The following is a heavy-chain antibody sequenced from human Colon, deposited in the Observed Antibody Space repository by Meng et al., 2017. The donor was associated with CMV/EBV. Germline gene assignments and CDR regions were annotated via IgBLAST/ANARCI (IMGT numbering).Heavy chain of an antibody. V-gene: IGHV2-70D*14. CDR1: GLSLATHGMR. Sequence: SGPTLVKPPQSLTLTCTFSGLSLATHGMRVSWIRQSPSGALEWLARIDWEDAKWFNASLSPRLTISADTPKKQVLLTMTNMEPGDTGTYYCARRFCGGGTCASGSFDNWGQGIQVTVSS. CDR3: ARRFCGGGTCASGSFDN. CDR2: IDWEDAK. D-gene: IGHD2-15*01. J-gene: IGHJ4*02.